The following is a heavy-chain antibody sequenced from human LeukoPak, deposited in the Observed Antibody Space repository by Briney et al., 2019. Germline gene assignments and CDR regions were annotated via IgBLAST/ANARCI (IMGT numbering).Heavy chain of an antibody. J-gene: IGHJ4*02. CDR2: IYYSGST. Sequence: SETLSLTCTVSGGSISSYYWSWIRQPPGKGLEWIGYIYYSGSTNYNPSLKSRVTISVDTSKNQFSLKLSSVTAAGTAVYYCARGRGYSYGYGYWGQGTLVTASS. CDR3: ARGRGYSYGYGY. V-gene: IGHV4-59*12. CDR1: GGSISSYY. D-gene: IGHD5-18*01.